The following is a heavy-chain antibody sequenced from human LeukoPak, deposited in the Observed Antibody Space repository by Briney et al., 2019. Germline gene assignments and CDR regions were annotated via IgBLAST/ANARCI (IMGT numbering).Heavy chain of an antibody. CDR3: ARVERGATTDY. Sequence: GGSLRLSCIASGFTFNDYAMNWVRQAPGKGLEWVSGINWSGGSTGYTDSVKGRFTISGDNAKNSLYLQMNSLRVEDTAVYYCARVERGATTDYWGQGTLVTVSS. D-gene: IGHD1-26*01. J-gene: IGHJ4*02. V-gene: IGHV3-20*04. CDR1: GFTFNDYA. CDR2: INWSGGST.